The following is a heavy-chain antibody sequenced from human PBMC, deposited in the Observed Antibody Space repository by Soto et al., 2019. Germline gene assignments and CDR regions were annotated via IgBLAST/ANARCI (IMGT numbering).Heavy chain of an antibody. D-gene: IGHD2-15*01. CDR2: IIPIFGTA. Sequence: GASVKVSCKASGGTFSSYAISWVRQAPGQGLEWMGGIIPIFGTANYAQKFQGRVTITADGSTSTAYMELSSLRSEDTAVYYCASADLGYCSSGSCRNAFDIWGQGTMVTVSS. J-gene: IGHJ3*02. CDR3: ASADLGYCSSGSCRNAFDI. CDR1: GGTFSSYA. V-gene: IGHV1-69*13.